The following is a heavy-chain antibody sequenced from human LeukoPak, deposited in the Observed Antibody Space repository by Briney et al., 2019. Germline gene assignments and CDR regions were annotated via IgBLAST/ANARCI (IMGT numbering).Heavy chain of an antibody. Sequence: SGGSLRLSCAASGFTFSDYYMSWSRQAPGKGLEWVSYISSSGSTIYYADSVKGRFTISRDNAKNSLYLQMNSLRAEDTAVYYCARYYYDSSGYLYYYYMDVWGKGTTVTVSS. D-gene: IGHD3-22*01. V-gene: IGHV3-11*04. CDR3: ARYYYDSSGYLYYYYMDV. CDR2: ISSSGSTI. CDR1: GFTFSDYY. J-gene: IGHJ6*03.